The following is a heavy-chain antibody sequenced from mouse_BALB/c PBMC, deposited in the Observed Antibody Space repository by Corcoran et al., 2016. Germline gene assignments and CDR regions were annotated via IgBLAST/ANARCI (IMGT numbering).Heavy chain of an antibody. CDR3: ARRDGNYPYYAMDY. CDR1: GYTFTNYG. CDR2: INTYTGEP. D-gene: IGHD2-1*01. J-gene: IGHJ4*01. Sequence: QIQLVQSGPELKKPGETVKISCKASGYTFTNYGMNWVKQAPGKGLKWMGWINTYTGEPTYADDFKGRFAFSLETSASTAYLQINNLKNEDTATYFCARRDGNYPYYAMDYLGQGTSVTVSS. V-gene: IGHV9-3-1*01.